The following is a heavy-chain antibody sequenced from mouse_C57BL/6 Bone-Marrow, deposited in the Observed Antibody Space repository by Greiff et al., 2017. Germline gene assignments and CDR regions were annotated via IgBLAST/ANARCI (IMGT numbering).Heavy chain of an antibody. Sequence: VQLQQSGPELVRPGASVKISCKAPGYTFTSHWMQWVRQRPGQGLEWIGEIFPGSGSTYYNEKFKGKATLTVDTSSSTAYMQLSSLTSEDSAVYYCGPAQATAWFAYWGQGTLVTVSA. V-gene: IGHV1-56*01. D-gene: IGHD3-2*02. CDR3: GPAQATAWFAY. J-gene: IGHJ3*01. CDR1: GYTFTSHW. CDR2: IFPGSGST.